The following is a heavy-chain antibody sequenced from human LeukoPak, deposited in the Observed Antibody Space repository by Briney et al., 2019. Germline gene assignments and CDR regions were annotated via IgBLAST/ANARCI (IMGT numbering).Heavy chain of an antibody. CDR2: ISGSGGST. Sequence: GGSLRLSCAASGFTFSSYWMSWVRQAPGKGLEWVSAISGSGGSTYYADSVKGRFTISRDNSKNTLYLQMNSLRAEDTAVYYCASPGGRRGGEHWGQGTLVTVSS. V-gene: IGHV3-23*01. CDR1: GFTFSSYW. CDR3: ASPGGRRGGEH. J-gene: IGHJ4*02. D-gene: IGHD4-17*01.